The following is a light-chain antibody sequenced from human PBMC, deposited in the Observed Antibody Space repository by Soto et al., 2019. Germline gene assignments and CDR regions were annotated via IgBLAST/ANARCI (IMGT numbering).Light chain of an antibody. CDR1: RSDVCGYNY. J-gene: IGLJ2*01. Sequence: QSSLTQPASVSGSPVQSITISCTGTRSDVCGYNYFSWYQHHPGKAPKLLIYEVTNRPAEVSNRFSGSKSGITASLTISGLQSEDEADYYCRSYTRGXTVIVGGGTK. CDR2: EVT. V-gene: IGLV2-14*01. CDR3: RSYTRGXTVI.